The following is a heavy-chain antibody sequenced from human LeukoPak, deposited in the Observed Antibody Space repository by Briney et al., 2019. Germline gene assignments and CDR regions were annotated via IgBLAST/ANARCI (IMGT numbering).Heavy chain of an antibody. CDR3: ARESGGYFDY. Sequence: PSETLSLTRTVSGGSLSSYLWTWIRQPPGKGLEWIGYIYYIGSTNYNPSLKSRVTISVDTSKNQFSLKLSSVTAADTAVYYCARESGGYFDYWGQGTLVTVSS. D-gene: IGHD3-10*01. J-gene: IGHJ4*02. CDR1: GGSLSSYL. V-gene: IGHV4-59*01. CDR2: IYYIGST.